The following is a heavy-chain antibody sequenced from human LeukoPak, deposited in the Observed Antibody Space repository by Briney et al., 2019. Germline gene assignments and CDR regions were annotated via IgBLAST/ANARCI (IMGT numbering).Heavy chain of an antibody. Sequence: SGGSLRLSRAASGFTFSEYYVSWIREAPGKGREWVSYVSSSGSSTYYTDYVKSRFTIYRDNAKNALYVQMNSLRAEDTAVYYCASKFWAAGRDYWGQGTLVTVSS. CDR1: GFTFSEYY. V-gene: IGHV3-11*04. CDR3: ASKFWAAGRDY. J-gene: IGHJ4*02. CDR2: VSSSGSST. D-gene: IGHD6-13*01.